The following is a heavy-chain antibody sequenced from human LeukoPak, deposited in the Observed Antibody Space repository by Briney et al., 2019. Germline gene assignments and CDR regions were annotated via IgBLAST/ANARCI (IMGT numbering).Heavy chain of an antibody. J-gene: IGHJ4*02. CDR2: INHSGST. V-gene: IGHV4-34*01. CDR3: ARLVSVSGIDY. CDR1: GGSFSGYY. Sequence: PSETLSLTCAAYGGSFSGYYWSWIRQPPGKGLEWIGEINHSGSTNYNPSLKSRVTISVDTSKNQFSLKLSSVTAADTAVYYCARLVSVSGIDYWGQGTLVTVSS. D-gene: IGHD5/OR15-5a*01.